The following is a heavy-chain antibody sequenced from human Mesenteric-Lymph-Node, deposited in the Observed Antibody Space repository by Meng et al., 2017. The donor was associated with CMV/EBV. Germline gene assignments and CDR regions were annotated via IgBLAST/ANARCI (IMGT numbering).Heavy chain of an antibody. V-gene: IGHV4-38-2*02. CDR1: GYSISSGYY. CDR3: ARGTRYYYGSGSTFDP. D-gene: IGHD3-10*01. Sequence: SETLSLTCTVSGYSISSGYYWGWIRQPPGKGLEWITSIYHSGSTYYNPSLKSRVTISVDTSKNQFSLKLSSVTAADTAVYYCARGTRYYYGSGSTFDPWGQGTLVTVSS. J-gene: IGHJ5*02. CDR2: IYHSGST.